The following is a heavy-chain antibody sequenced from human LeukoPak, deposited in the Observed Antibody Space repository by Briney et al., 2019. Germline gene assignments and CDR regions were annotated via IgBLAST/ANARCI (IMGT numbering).Heavy chain of an antibody. CDR3: ARDGTATAMGIDY. Sequence: SETLSLTCTVSGGSISSYYWSWIRQHPGKGLEWIGYIYYSGSTYYNPSLKSRVTISVDTSKNQFSLKLSSVTAADTAVYYCARDGTATAMGIDYWGQGTLVTVSS. J-gene: IGHJ4*02. D-gene: IGHD5-18*01. V-gene: IGHV4-59*06. CDR2: IYYSGST. CDR1: GGSISSYY.